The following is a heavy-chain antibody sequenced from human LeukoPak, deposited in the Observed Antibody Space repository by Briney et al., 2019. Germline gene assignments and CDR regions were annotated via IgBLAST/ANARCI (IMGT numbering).Heavy chain of an antibody. V-gene: IGHV1-46*01. J-gene: IGHJ3*01. CDR3: ARIKGGLSSYGDFLGDAFDL. CDR2: INPSGGST. CDR1: GYTFTSYY. Sequence: ASVKVSCKASGYTFTSYYMHWVRQAPGQGLEWMGIINPSGGSTSYAQKFQGRVTMTRDTSTSTVYMELSSLRSEDTAVYYCARIKGGLSSYGDFLGDAFDLWGQGTMVTVSS. D-gene: IGHD4-17*01.